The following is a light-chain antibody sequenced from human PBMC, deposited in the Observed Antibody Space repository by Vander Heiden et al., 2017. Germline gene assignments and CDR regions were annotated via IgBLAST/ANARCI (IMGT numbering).Light chain of an antibody. J-gene: IGLJ2*01. CDR3: QSADSSGTHVV. V-gene: IGLV3-25*03. CDR2: KYS. CDR1: ALPKQY. Sequence: SYELTQPPSVSVSPGQTARITCSGDALPKQYADWYQQKTGQAPVLVIYKYSDRPSGSPERFSGSSSGTTVTLTISGVQAEDEADDYCQSADSSGTHVVFGGGTKLTVL.